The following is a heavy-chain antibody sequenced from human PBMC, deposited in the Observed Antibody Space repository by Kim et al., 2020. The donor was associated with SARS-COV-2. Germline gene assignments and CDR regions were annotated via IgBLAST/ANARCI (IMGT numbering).Heavy chain of an antibody. Sequence: HYNPPLQTRVTISVDTSKNQFSLNLRSVTATDTAVYYCARRGGIVNNYNYWGQGTLVTVSS. D-gene: IGHD1-1*01. J-gene: IGHJ4*02. V-gene: IGHV4-39*01. CDR3: ARRGGIVNNYNY.